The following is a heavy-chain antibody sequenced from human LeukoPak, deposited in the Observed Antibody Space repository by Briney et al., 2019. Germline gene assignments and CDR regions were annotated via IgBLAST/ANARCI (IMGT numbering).Heavy chain of an antibody. CDR3: ARVCRVCSGSLHFDY. Sequence: GGSLRLSCAASGFTFSSYWMSWVRQAPGKGLEWVAFIRYDGSNKYYADSVKGRFTISRDNAKNSLYLQMNSLRAEDTAVYYCARVCRVCSGSLHFDYWGQGTLVSVSS. CDR2: IRYDGSNK. V-gene: IGHV3-30*02. J-gene: IGHJ4*02. D-gene: IGHD3-10*02. CDR1: GFTFSSYW.